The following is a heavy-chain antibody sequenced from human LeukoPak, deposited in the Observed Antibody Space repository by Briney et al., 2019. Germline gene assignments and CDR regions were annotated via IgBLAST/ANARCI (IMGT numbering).Heavy chain of an antibody. Sequence: PGGSLRLSCAASGFTFSSYAMHWVRQAPGKGLEWVSYISSSGSTIYYADSVKGRFTISRDNAKNSLYLQMNSLRAEDTAVYYCARDPVSGLPARFDYWGQGTLVTVSS. CDR1: GFTFSSYA. D-gene: IGHD2-2*01. J-gene: IGHJ4*02. CDR3: ARDPVSGLPARFDY. V-gene: IGHV3-48*04. CDR2: ISSSGSTI.